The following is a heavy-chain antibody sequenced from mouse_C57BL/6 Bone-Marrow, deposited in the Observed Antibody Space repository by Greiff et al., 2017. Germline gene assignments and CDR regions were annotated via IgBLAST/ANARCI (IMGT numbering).Heavy chain of an antibody. CDR1: GYAFSSYW. CDR2: IYPGDGDT. J-gene: IGHJ3*01. CDR3: ARIGGNYAGFAY. Sequence: QVQLQQSGAELVKPGASVKISCKASGYAFSSYWMNWVKQRPGKGLEWIGQIYPGDGDTNYNGKFKGKDTLTADKSSSTAYMQLSSLTSEDAAVYFCARIGGNYAGFAYWGQGTLVTVSA. V-gene: IGHV1-80*01. D-gene: IGHD2-1*01.